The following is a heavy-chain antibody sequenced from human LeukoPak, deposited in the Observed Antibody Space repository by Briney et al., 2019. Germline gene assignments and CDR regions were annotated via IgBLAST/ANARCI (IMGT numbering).Heavy chain of an antibody. CDR1: GGSISSSSYY. V-gene: IGHV4-39*01. D-gene: IGHD3-10*01. J-gene: IGHJ4*02. CDR2: IYYSGGT. CDR3: ARHLFYYGSGSYTTVPSDY. Sequence: SETLSLTCTVSGGSISSSSYYWGWIRQPPGKGLEWIGSIYYSGGTYYNPSLKSRVTISVDTSKNQFSLKLSSVTAADTAVYYCARHLFYYGSGSYTTVPSDYWGQGTLVTVSS.